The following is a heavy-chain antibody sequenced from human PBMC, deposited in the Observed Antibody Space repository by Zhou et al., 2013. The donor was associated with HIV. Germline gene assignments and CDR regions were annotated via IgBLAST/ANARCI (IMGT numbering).Heavy chain of an antibody. V-gene: IGHV1-69*05. Sequence: QVQLVQSGAEVKKPGSSVKVSCKASGGAFSSYGFSWVRQVPGQGLEWMGGIIPIFRRPDYAQEFQGRVTITTDESTTTAYMDLSGLRSEDTAIYYCAIKGTENRGWFDPWGQGTLVTVSS. J-gene: IGHJ5*02. CDR3: AIKGTENRGWFDP. D-gene: IGHD1-7*01. CDR2: IIPIFRRP. CDR1: GGAFSSYG.